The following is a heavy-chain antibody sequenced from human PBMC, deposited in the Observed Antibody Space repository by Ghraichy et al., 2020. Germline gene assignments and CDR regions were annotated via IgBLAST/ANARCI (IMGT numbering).Heavy chain of an antibody. D-gene: IGHD5-24*01. Sequence: ESLNISCTVSGGSISSKSYYWGWIRQPPGKGLEWIGSAYYDGSTYYSPSLKSPVSISVDTFKNQFSLNLPSVTAADTAIYYCTRQMVRDGYDCWGQGTLVTVSS. V-gene: IGHV4-39*01. CDR2: AYYDGST. CDR1: GGSISSKSYY. CDR3: TRQMVRDGYDC. J-gene: IGHJ4*02.